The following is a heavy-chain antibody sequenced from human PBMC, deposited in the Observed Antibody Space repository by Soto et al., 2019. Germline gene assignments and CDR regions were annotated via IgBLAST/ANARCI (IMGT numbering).Heavy chain of an antibody. J-gene: IGHJ6*02. CDR2: IIPIFGTA. Sequence: AASVKVSCKASGGTFSSYAISWVRQAPGQGLEWMGGIIPIFGTANYAQKFQGRVTITADESTSTAYMELSSLRSEDTAVYYCASDDCSGGSCGNYYYYGMDVWGQGTTVTVSS. D-gene: IGHD2-15*01. CDR1: GGTFSSYA. V-gene: IGHV1-69*13. CDR3: ASDDCSGGSCGNYYYYGMDV.